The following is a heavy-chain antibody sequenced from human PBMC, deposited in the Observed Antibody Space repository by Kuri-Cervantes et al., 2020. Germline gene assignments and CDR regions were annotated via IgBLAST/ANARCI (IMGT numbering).Heavy chain of an antibody. CDR1: GSTFSIYS. J-gene: IGHJ4*02. Sequence: GGSLRLSCTASGSTFSIYSMNWVRKAPGKGLEWVSSITSGSKYIYYADSVKGRFTISRDNAKNSIYLQMNSLRAEDTAVYYCVRDLYGAGPFWGQGTLVTVSS. CDR3: VRDLYGAGPF. V-gene: IGHV3-21*01. D-gene: IGHD4-17*01. CDR2: ITSGSKYI.